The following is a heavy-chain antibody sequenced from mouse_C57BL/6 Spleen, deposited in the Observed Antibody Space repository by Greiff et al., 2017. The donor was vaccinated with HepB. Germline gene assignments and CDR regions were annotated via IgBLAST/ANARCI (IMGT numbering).Heavy chain of an antibody. V-gene: IGHV3-6*01. CDR3: ARRGLGGNWYFDV. J-gene: IGHJ1*03. CDR2: ISYDGSN. D-gene: IGHD4-1*01. Sequence: VQLQQSGPGLVKPSQSLSLTCSVTGYSITSGYYWNWIRQFPGNKLEWMGYISYDGSNNYNPSLKNRISITRDTSKNQFFLKLNSVTTEDTATYYCARRGLGGNWYFDVWGTGTTVTVSS. CDR1: GYSITSGYY.